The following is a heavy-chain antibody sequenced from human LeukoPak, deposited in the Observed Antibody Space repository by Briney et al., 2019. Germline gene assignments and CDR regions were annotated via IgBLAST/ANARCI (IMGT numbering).Heavy chain of an antibody. Sequence: GASVKVSCKASGYTFTGNYIHWVRQAPGQGLEWMGWINPNSGGTNYAQKFQGRVTMTRDTSISTAYMELSRLRSDDTAVYYCARLGIEKWDAFDIWGQGTMVTVSS. CDR3: ARLGIEKWDAFDI. D-gene: IGHD1-26*01. V-gene: IGHV1-2*02. CDR1: GYTFTGNY. J-gene: IGHJ3*02. CDR2: INPNSGGT.